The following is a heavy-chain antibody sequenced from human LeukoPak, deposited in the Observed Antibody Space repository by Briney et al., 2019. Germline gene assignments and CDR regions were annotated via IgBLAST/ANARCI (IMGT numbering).Heavy chain of an antibody. V-gene: IGHV3-30*03. J-gene: IGHJ5*02. CDR2: ISYDGSNK. CDR3: ARDRDCSSTSCYWSWFDP. Sequence: GRSLRLSCAASGFTFSSYGMHWVRQAPGKGLEWVAVISYDGSNKYYADSVKGRFTISRDNSKNTLYLQMNSLRAEDTAVYYCARDRDCSSTSCYWSWFDPWGQGTLVTVSS. D-gene: IGHD2-2*01. CDR1: GFTFSSYG.